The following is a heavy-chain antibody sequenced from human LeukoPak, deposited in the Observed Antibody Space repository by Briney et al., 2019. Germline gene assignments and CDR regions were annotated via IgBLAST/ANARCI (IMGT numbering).Heavy chain of an antibody. J-gene: IGHJ5*01. CDR3: ARYCSGGSCYSYKWFDS. D-gene: IGHD2-15*01. CDR1: GFTFSDYY. CDR2: ISSSSSYT. V-gene: IGHV3-11*03. Sequence: GGSLRLSCAASGFTFSDYYMSWIRQAPGKGLEWVSYISSSSSYTNYADSVKGRFTISRDNAKNSLYLQMNSLRAEDTAVYYCARYCSGGSCYSYKWFDSWGQGTLVTVSS.